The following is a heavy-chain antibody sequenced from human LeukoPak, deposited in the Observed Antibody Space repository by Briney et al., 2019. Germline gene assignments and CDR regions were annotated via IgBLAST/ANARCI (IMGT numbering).Heavy chain of an antibody. CDR1: GFTLSSHS. D-gene: IGHD5-18*01. J-gene: IGHJ4*02. V-gene: IGHV3-21*01. Sequence: PGGSLRLSCAASGFTLSSHSMNWVRQAPGKGLEWVSSISSSSSYIYYADSVKGRFTISRDNAKNSLSLQVSSLRAEDTAVYYCARGKTAMATGYFDSWGQGTLVTVSS. CDR2: ISSSSSYI. CDR3: ARGKTAMATGYFDS.